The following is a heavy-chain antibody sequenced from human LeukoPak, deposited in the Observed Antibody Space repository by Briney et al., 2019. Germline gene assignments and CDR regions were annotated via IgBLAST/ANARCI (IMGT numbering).Heavy chain of an antibody. CDR3: AKDETRHYDSRSYSPDAFDI. D-gene: IGHD3-10*01. V-gene: IGHV3-21*04. CDR1: GFAFSTYS. J-gene: IGHJ3*02. CDR2: ISLNSASI. Sequence: GGSLRLSCAASGFAFSTYSMNWVRQPPGKGLEWVASISLNSASIYYADSVKGRFTISRDSAKNSLYLQMNSLRAEDTAVYYCAKDETRHYDSRSYSPDAFDIWGRGTMVTVSS.